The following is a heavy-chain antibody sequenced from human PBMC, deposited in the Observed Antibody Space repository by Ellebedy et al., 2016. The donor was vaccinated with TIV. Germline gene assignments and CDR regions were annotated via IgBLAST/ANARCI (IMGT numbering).Heavy chain of an antibody. D-gene: IGHD4-17*01. V-gene: IGHV4-59*08. J-gene: IGHJ4*02. CDR1: GGSISPYY. CDR3: AREPALTVTTLTGADY. CDR2: ISYSGST. Sequence: MPSETLSLTCTVSGGSISPYYWSWIRQPPGKGLEWIGYISYSGSTYYNPSLKSRVTISVDTSKNQFSLKLSSVTAADTAVYYCAREPALTVTTLTGADYWGQGTLVTVSS.